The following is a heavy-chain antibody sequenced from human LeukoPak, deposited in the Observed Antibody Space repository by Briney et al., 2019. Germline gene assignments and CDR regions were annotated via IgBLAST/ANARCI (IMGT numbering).Heavy chain of an antibody. D-gene: IGHD3-22*01. V-gene: IGHV4-34*01. Sequence: SETLSLTCAVYGGSFSGYYWSWIRQPPGKGLEWIGSIYYSGSTYYNPSLKSRVTISVDTSKNQFSLKLSSVTAADTAVYYCARFTPYYYDSSGYLDWGQGTLVTVSS. CDR3: ARFTPYYYDSSGYLD. CDR2: IYYSGST. J-gene: IGHJ4*02. CDR1: GGSFSGYY.